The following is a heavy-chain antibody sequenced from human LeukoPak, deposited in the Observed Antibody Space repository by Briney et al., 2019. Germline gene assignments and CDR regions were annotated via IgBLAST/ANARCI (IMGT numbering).Heavy chain of an antibody. Sequence: SETLSLTCTVSGGSISSHYWSWIRQPPGKGLEWIGYIYYSGSTNYNPSLKSRVTISVDTSKNQFSLKLSSVTAADTAVYYCARDLAGGGFDPWGQGTLVTVSS. CDR1: GGSISSHY. CDR2: IYYSGST. V-gene: IGHV4-59*11. D-gene: IGHD3-16*01. J-gene: IGHJ5*02. CDR3: ARDLAGGGFDP.